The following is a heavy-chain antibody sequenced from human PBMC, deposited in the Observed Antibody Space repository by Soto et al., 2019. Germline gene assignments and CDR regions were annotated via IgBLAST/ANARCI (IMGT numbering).Heavy chain of an antibody. V-gene: IGHV1-3*01. CDR1: GYTFTSYA. J-gene: IGHJ5*01. CDR3: ARGVRQWLRREGSGLFDS. CDR2: INAGNGKT. Sequence: QVQLVQSGAEVKKPGASVKVSCKASGYTFTSYAMHWVRQAPGQRLEWMGWINAGNGKTKYSQKFQGRVTITRDTTASPAYMELSSLRSEDTAVYYCARGVRQWLRREGSGLFDSWVQGTLVTVSS. D-gene: IGHD3-22*01.